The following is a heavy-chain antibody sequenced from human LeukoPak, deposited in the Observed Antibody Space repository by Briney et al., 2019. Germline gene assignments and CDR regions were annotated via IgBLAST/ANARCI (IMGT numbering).Heavy chain of an antibody. CDR2: IYYSGST. D-gene: IGHD1-14*01. V-gene: IGHV4-59*01. Sequence: PSETLSLTCAVSGGSISSYYWSWIRQPPGKGLEWIGYIYYSGSTNYNPSLKSRVTISVDTSKSQFSLKLSSVTAADTAVYYCARGGNRLGVDYWGQGTLVTVSS. J-gene: IGHJ4*02. CDR1: GGSISSYY. CDR3: ARGGNRLGVDY.